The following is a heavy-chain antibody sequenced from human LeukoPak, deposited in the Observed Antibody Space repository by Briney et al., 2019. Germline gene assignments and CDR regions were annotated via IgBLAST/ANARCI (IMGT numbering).Heavy chain of an antibody. CDR2: ISGSGGNT. V-gene: IGHV3-23*01. D-gene: IGHD3-10*01. CDR1: GFTFSSYA. J-gene: IGHJ4*02. CDR3: AKGGRGSGSYNYFDY. Sequence: GGSLRLSCAASGFTFSSYAMNGVRQAPGKGLEWVSAISGSGGNTYYADSVKGRFTISRDNSKNTLYLEMNSLRAEDTAVYYCAKGGRGSGSYNYFDYWGQGTLVTVSS.